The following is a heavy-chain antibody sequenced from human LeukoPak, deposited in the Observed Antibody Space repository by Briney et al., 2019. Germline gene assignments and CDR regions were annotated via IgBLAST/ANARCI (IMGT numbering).Heavy chain of an antibody. CDR3: ARDQDYGSGSYYHFDY. D-gene: IGHD3-10*01. Sequence: ASVKVSCKASGGTFSSYAISWVRQAPGQGLEWMGRIIPILGIANYAQKFQGRVTITADKSTSTAYMELSSLRSEDTAVYYCARDQDYGSGSYYHFDYWGQGTLVTVSS. CDR2: IIPILGIA. CDR1: GGTFSSYA. V-gene: IGHV1-69*04. J-gene: IGHJ4*02.